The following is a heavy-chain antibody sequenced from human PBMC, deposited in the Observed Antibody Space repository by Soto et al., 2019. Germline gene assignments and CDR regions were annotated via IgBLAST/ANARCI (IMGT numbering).Heavy chain of an antibody. V-gene: IGHV3-11*01. CDR1: GFTFSDYY. D-gene: IGHD2-2*01. Sequence: PGGSLRLSCAASGFTFSDYYMSWIRQAPGKGLEWVSYISSSGSTIYYADSVKGRFTISRDNAKNSLYLQMNSLRAEDTAVYYCARSSEYQLLSYNWFDPWGQGTLVTVSS. CDR2: ISSSGSTI. CDR3: ARSSEYQLLSYNWFDP. J-gene: IGHJ5*02.